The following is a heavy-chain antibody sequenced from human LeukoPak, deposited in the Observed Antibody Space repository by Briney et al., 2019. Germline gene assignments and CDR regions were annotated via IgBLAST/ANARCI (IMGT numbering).Heavy chain of an antibody. D-gene: IGHD1-1*01. J-gene: IGHJ6*02. CDR2: IIPIFGTA. V-gene: IGHV1-69*13. CDR1: GGTFSSYA. Sequence: ASVKVSCKASGGTFSSYAISWVRQAPGQGLEWMGGIIPIFGTANYAQKFQGRVTITADDSTSTAYMELSSLRSEDTAVYYCAIGTTGTFGYYYYYYGMDVWGQGTTVTVSS. CDR3: AIGTTGTFGYYYYYYGMDV.